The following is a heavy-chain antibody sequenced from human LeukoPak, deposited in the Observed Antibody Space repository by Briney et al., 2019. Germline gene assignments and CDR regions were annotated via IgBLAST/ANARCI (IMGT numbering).Heavy chain of an antibody. CDR2: IYYSGST. V-gene: IGHV4-4*02. D-gene: IGHD3-22*01. CDR3: ARGKPDYDSSGYPDY. J-gene: IGHJ4*02. CDR1: GGSISSSNW. Sequence: PSETLSLTCAVSGGSISSSNWWSWVRQPPGKGLEWIGSIYYSGSTYYNPSLKSRVTISVDTSKNQFSLKLSSVTAADTAVYYCARGKPDYDSSGYPDYWGQGTLVTVSS.